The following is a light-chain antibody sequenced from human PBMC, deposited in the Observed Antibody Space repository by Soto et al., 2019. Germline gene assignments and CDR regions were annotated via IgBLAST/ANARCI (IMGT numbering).Light chain of an antibody. CDR2: AAS. CDR1: QGIRNE. CDR3: LQHNSYPRT. Sequence: LKQTTSSLSASVGDRVTITCRASQGIRNELGWYQQKPGKAPKRLIYAASSLQSGVPSRFSGSGSGTEFTLTISSLQPEDFATYYCLQHNSYPRTFGQGTKVDIK. J-gene: IGKJ1*01. V-gene: IGKV1-17*01.